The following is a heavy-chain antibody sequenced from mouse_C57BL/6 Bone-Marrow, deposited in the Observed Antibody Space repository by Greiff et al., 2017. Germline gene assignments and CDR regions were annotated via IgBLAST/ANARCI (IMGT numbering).Heavy chain of an antibody. CDR2: IYPRSGNT. J-gene: IGHJ3*01. CDR1: GYTFTSYG. V-gene: IGHV1-81*01. CDR3: AKPPLYYDYDGGFAY. Sequence: QVQLQQSGAELARPGASVKLSCKASGYTFTSYGISWVKQRTGQGLEWIGEIYPRSGNTYYNEKFKGKATLTADKSSSTAYMELRSLTSEDSAVYFCAKPPLYYDYDGGFAYWGQGTLVTVSA. D-gene: IGHD2-4*01.